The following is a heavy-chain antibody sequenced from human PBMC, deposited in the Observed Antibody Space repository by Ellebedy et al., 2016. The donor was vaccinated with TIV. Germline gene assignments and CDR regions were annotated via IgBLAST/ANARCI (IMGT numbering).Heavy chain of an antibody. J-gene: IGHJ4*02. CDR1: GGSISSGGSF. CDR3: ARSYGGRHFDS. CDR2: IFYTGST. V-gene: IGHV4-31*03. Sequence: SETLSLTXTVSGGSISSGGSFWSWIRQHPGKGLEWIGYIFYTGSTYFNPSLKGRVSISIDTSKNQLSLKLSFVTAADTAVYSCARSYGGRHFDSWGQGTLVTVSS. D-gene: IGHD4-23*01.